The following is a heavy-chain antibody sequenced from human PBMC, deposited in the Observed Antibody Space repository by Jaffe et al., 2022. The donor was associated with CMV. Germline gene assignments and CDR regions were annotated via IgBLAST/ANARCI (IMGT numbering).Heavy chain of an antibody. CDR1: GGSISSYY. Sequence: QVQLQESGPGLVKPSETLSLTCTVSGGSISSYYWSWIRQPPGKGLEWIGYIYYSGSTNYNPSLKSRVTISVDTSKNQFSLKLSSVTAADTAVYYCARGTMVRGVTKPYYFDYWGQGTLVTVSS. J-gene: IGHJ4*02. CDR3: ARGTMVRGVTKPYYFDY. V-gene: IGHV4-59*01. D-gene: IGHD3-10*01. CDR2: IYYSGST.